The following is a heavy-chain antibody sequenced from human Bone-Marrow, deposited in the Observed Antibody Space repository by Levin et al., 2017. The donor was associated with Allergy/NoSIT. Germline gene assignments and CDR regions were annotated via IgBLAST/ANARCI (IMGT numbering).Heavy chain of an antibody. CDR1: GILFSSYD. CDR2: ISAGGNYI. V-gene: IGHV3-21*01. Sequence: PGESLKISCAASGILFSSYDMNWVRQAPGKGLEWVSSISAGGNYIYYADSVKGRFTISRDNAKNSLFLQMNSLRAEDTAVYYYASWAMYHYDRSAFDYFYYAMDVWGQGTTVTVSS. D-gene: IGHD3-22*01. CDR3: ASWAMYHYDRSAFDYFYYAMDV. J-gene: IGHJ6*02.